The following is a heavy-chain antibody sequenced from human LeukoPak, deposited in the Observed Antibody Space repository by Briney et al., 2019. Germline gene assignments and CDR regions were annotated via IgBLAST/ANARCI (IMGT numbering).Heavy chain of an antibody. D-gene: IGHD4-17*01. CDR3: ARGDYSGWFDY. CDR2: IYYSGST. Sequence: PSETLSLTCTVSGGSISSYYWSWIRQPPGKGLEWIGYIYYSGSTNYNPSLKSRVTIPVDTSKNQFSLKLSSVTAADTAVYYCARGDYSGWFDYWGQGTLVTVSS. J-gene: IGHJ4*02. V-gene: IGHV4-59*01. CDR1: GGSISSYY.